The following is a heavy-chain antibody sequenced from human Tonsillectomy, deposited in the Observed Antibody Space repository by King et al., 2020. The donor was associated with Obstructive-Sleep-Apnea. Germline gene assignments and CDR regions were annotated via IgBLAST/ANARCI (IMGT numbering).Heavy chain of an antibody. CDR3: VAADNFDY. D-gene: IGHD6-13*01. CDR2: ISYDGSKK. V-gene: IGHV3-30*04. J-gene: IGHJ4*02. CDR1: GFTFSNYA. Sequence: VQLVESGGGVVQPGRSLRLSCAASGFTFSNYAMHWVRQAPGKGLEWVAVISYDGSKKYYADSVKGRFTISRDNSKNTLYLQMNSLRAEDTAVYYCVAADNFDYWAQGTLVSVSS.